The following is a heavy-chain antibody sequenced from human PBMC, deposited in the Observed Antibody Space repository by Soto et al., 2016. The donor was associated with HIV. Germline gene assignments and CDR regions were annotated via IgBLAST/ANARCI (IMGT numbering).Heavy chain of an antibody. CDR1: GFNFSTYW. CDR3: ARDRSFWSGSLYY. CDR2: INSDGSNT. D-gene: IGHD3-3*01. V-gene: IGHV3-74*01. Sequence: EVQLVESGGGLVQPGGSLRLSCAASGFNFSTYWMHWVRQTPGKGLMWVSRINSDGSNTRYADSVKGRFTISRDNAKNTVYLQMDSLRADDTAVYYCARDRSFWSGSLYYWGQGTLVTASS. J-gene: IGHJ4*02.